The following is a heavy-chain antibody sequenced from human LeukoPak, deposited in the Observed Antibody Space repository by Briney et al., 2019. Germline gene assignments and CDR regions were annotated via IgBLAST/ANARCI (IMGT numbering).Heavy chain of an antibody. CDR3: ARVSRHLGYSSSGWFDP. CDR1: GYTFTSYD. CDR2: MNPNSGNT. J-gene: IGHJ5*02. Sequence: APVKVSCKASGYTFTSYDINWVRQATRQGLEWMGWMNPNSGNTGYAQKFQGRVTMTRNTSISTAYMELSSLRSEDTAVYYCARVSRHLGYSSSGWFDPWGQGTLVTVSS. D-gene: IGHD6-13*01. V-gene: IGHV1-8*01.